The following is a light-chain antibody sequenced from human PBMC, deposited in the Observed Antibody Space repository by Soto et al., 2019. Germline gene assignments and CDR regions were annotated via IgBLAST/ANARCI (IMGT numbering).Light chain of an antibody. CDR3: QQYGSSPVT. V-gene: IGKV3-20*01. CDR1: QSVRSSY. Sequence: EIVLTQSPGTLSLSPGERATLSCRASQSVRSSYLAWYQQKPGQAPRLLIYGASSRATGIPDRFSGSGSGTDFTITISRLEPEDFAVYYCQQYGSSPVTFGPGTKVDIK. CDR2: GAS. J-gene: IGKJ1*01.